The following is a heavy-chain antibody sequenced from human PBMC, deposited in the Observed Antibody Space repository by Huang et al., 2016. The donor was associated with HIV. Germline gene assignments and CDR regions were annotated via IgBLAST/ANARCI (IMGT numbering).Heavy chain of an antibody. V-gene: IGHV3-48*01. CDR3: ARFGSYYYGSGSYLDAFDI. J-gene: IGHJ3*02. CDR2: ITRSSGSI. D-gene: IGHD3-10*01. Sequence: EVQLMESGGGLVQPGGSLRLSCAASGFTFSTYNMNWVRQATGKGLECVSYITRSSGSIYYADSVKGRFTISRDNAKNSLYLQMNSLRAEDTAVYYCARFGSYYYGSGSYLDAFDIWGQGTMVTVSS. CDR1: GFTFSTYN.